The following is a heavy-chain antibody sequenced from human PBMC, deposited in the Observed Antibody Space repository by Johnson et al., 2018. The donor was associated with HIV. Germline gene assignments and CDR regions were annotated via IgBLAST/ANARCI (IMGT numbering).Heavy chain of an antibody. CDR2: ISYDGSNN. J-gene: IGHJ3*02. CDR3: ASIDAFDI. Sequence: VQLVESGGGVVQPGRSLRLSCAASGFTFSSYGMHWVRQAPGKGLEWVAVISYDGSNNYYADSVKGRFTISRDNSKNTLYLQMNSLRAEDTAVYYCASIDAFDIWGQGTMVTVSS. V-gene: IGHV3-30*03. CDR1: GFTFSSYG.